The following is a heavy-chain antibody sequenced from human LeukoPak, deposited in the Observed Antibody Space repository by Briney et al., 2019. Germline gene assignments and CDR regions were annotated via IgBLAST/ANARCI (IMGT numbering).Heavy chain of an antibody. J-gene: IGHJ6*02. V-gene: IGHV1-69*13. CDR1: GGTSSSYA. CDR2: IIPIFGTA. CDR3: ASVYCSGGSCYYYYGMDV. D-gene: IGHD2-15*01. Sequence: ASVKVSCKASGGTSSSYAISWVRQAPGQGLEWMGGIIPIFGTANYAQKFQGRVTITADESTSTAYMELSSLRSEDTAVYYCASVYCSGGSCYYYYGMDVWGQGTTVTVSS.